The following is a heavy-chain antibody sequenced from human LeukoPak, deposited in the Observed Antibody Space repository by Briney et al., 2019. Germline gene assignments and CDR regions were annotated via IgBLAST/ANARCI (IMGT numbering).Heavy chain of an antibody. V-gene: IGHV3-74*01. CDR2: INSDASDT. Sequence: GGSLRLSCAASGFTSSSYGMHWVRQAPGKGLVWISRINSDASDTNYADFVKGRFTISRDNAKNTVYLQINSLRDEDTAVYYCARICSSTDCLIPDWGQGTLVTVSS. CDR1: GFTSSSYG. J-gene: IGHJ4*02. D-gene: IGHD2-2*01. CDR3: ARICSSTDCLIPD.